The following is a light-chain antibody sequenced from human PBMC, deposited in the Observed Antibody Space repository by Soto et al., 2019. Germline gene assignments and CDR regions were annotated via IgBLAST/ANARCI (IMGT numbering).Light chain of an antibody. CDR1: QSVSSSY. Sequence: EIVLTQSPGTLSLSPGERATLSCRASQSVSSSYLAWYQQRPGQAPRLLIHDASHRAAGIPARFSGSGFGTDFTLTISSLEPGDAAVYYCQQRSNWPPITFGQGTRLEIK. CDR3: QQRSNWPPIT. J-gene: IGKJ5*01. V-gene: IGKV3-11*01. CDR2: DAS.